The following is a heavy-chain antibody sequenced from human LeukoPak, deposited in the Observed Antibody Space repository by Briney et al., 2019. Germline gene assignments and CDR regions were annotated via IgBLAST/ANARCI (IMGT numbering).Heavy chain of an antibody. V-gene: IGHV4-59*10. CDR1: GGSISSYY. J-gene: IGHJ4*02. D-gene: IGHD1-20*01. CDR2: IYPSRST. CDR3: ARGLDTWNVYIFDY. Sequence: PSETLSLTCAVYGGSISSYYWSWIRQPAGTGLEWIWRIYPSRSTNYNPSLKGRVTISVDTSKNQFSLKLSSVTAADTAVYYCARGLDTWNVYIFDYGGLGTLVTVSS.